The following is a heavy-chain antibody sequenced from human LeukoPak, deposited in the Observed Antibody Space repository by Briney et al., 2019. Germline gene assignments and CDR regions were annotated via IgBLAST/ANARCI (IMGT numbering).Heavy chain of an antibody. V-gene: IGHV4-59*01. CDR2: IYHTGST. D-gene: IGHD1-1*01. Sequence: SETLSLTCSVSGGPITEYYWSWIRQPPGKGLEWIGYIYHTGSTNYSPSLKSRLTMSVDASRNQFSLKLVSVTAADTGVYYCARDRGNTGHYYLDSWGQEILVTVSS. J-gene: IGHJ4*02. CDR3: ARDRGNTGHYYLDS. CDR1: GGPITEYY.